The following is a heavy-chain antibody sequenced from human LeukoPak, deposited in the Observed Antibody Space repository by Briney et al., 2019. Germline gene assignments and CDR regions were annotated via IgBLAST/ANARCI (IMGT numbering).Heavy chain of an antibody. J-gene: IGHJ4*02. CDR1: GGSFSGYY. V-gene: IGHV4-34*01. D-gene: IGHD6-19*01. Sequence: SETLSLTCAVYGGSFSGYYWRWIRQPPGKGLEWIGEINHSGSTNYNPSLKSRVTISVDTSKNQFSLKLSSVTAADTAVYYCARGHGSSGWFGYWGQGTLVTVSS. CDR2: INHSGST. CDR3: ARGHGSSGWFGY.